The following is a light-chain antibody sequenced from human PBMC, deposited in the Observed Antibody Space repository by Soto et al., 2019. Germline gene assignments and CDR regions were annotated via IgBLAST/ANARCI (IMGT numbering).Light chain of an antibody. CDR1: SSNIGAGYD. CDR2: VNS. Sequence: QSVLTQPPSVSGAPGRRVTISCTGSSSNIGAGYDVYWYQQLPRTAPKLLIYVNSNRPSGVPDRFSGSKSGTSASLAITGLQAEDEADYYCQSYDRSLRGVIFGGGTKLTVL. J-gene: IGLJ2*01. V-gene: IGLV1-40*01. CDR3: QSYDRSLRGVI.